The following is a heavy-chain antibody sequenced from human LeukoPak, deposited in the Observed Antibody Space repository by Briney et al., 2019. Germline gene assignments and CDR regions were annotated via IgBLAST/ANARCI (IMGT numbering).Heavy chain of an antibody. CDR1: GFTFSSYS. Sequence: PVVSLGLSCAASGFTFSSYSMNWVRQAPGKGLEWVSSISSSSSYIYYADSVKGRFTISRDNATNSLYLQMNSMAAEDTAVYYCARTADYGDYALDYWGQGTLVTVSS. CDR3: ARTADYGDYALDY. D-gene: IGHD4-17*01. J-gene: IGHJ4*02. CDR2: ISSSSSYI. V-gene: IGHV3-21*01.